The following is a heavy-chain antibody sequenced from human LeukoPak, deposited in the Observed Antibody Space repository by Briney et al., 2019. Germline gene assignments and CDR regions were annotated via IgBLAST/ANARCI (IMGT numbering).Heavy chain of an antibody. V-gene: IGHV3-23*01. CDR3: AKGIYSSGWSYFDY. CDR2: LSGSGITT. D-gene: IGHD6-19*01. J-gene: IGHJ4*01. Sequence: GGFLRLSCAASGFTFSNSAMSWVRQAPGKGLEWVSTLSGSGITTYYADSVKGRFTISRDNSRNTLYLQMNSLRAEDTAVYYCAKGIYSSGWSYFDYWGHGTLVAVSS. CDR1: GFTFSNSA.